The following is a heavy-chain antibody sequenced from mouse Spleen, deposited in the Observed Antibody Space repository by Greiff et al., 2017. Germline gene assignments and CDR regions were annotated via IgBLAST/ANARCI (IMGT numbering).Heavy chain of an antibody. CDR2: IRSGSSTF. J-gene: IGHJ3*01. V-gene: IGHV5-17*02. D-gene: IGHD1-2*01. CDR1: GFSFSSIG. CDR3: ARDHYYGYWSAY. Sequence: EVKVEESGGGLVQPGGSRKLSCAASGFSFSSIGWHWVRQAQEKGLEWVAYIRSGSSTFYYAVTVRGRFTSSRDNPKNTLFLHMTSLRSEDTAMYYCARDHYYGYWSAYWGQGTLVTVSA.